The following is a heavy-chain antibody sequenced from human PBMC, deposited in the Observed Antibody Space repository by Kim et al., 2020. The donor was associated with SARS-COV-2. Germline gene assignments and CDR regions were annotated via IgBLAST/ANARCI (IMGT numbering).Heavy chain of an antibody. CDR1: GGTFSSYA. V-gene: IGHV1-69*13. CDR3: ARERFDTSHFDY. CDR2: IIPIFGTA. Sequence: SVKVSCKASGGTFSSYAISWVRQAPGQGLEWMGGIIPIFGTANYAQKFQGRVTITADESTSTAYMELRNLRPEGTAAYCCARERFDTSHFDYWVQGSRV. D-gene: IGHD3-9*01. J-gene: IGHJ4*02.